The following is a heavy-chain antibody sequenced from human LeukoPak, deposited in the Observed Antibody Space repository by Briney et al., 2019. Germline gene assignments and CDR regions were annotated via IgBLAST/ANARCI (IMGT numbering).Heavy chain of an antibody. Sequence: PSETLSLTCTVSGGSISSGGYYWSWIRQHPGKGLEWIGYIYYSGSTYYNPPLKSRVTISVDTSKNQFSLKLSSVTAADTAVYYCARVRNGENYYDSSGYYPTVFDYWGQGTLVTVSS. CDR1: GGSISSGGYY. D-gene: IGHD3-22*01. J-gene: IGHJ4*02. CDR2: IYYSGST. V-gene: IGHV4-31*03. CDR3: ARVRNGENYYDSSGYYPTVFDY.